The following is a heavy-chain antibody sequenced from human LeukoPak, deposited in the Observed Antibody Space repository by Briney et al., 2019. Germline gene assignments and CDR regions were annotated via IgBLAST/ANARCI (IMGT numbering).Heavy chain of an antibody. J-gene: IGHJ4*02. CDR2: ISSSSSTI. D-gene: IGHD6-6*01. V-gene: IGHV3-48*01. Sequence: PGGSLRLSCAASGFTFSSYSMNWVRQAPGKGLEWVSYISSSSSTIYYADSVKGRFTISRDNAKNSLYLQMNSLRAEDTAVYYCARVGYSSSASRGDYWGQGTLVTVSS. CDR3: ARVGYSSSASRGDY. CDR1: GFTFSSYS.